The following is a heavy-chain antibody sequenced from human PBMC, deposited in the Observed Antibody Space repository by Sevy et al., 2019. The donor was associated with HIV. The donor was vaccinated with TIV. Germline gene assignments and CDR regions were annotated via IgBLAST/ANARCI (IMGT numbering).Heavy chain of an antibody. Sequence: SETLSLTCTVSGGSISSGTYYWTWIRQPAGKGLEWIGRIYTSGITNYNPPLNSRVTISLDTAKNKFSLNLSSVTAADTAAYYCARYYYGSGMYYFDYWGQGTLVTVSS. D-gene: IGHD3-10*01. V-gene: IGHV4-61*02. CDR2: IYTSGIT. CDR3: ARYYYGSGMYYFDY. J-gene: IGHJ4*02. CDR1: GGSISSGTYY.